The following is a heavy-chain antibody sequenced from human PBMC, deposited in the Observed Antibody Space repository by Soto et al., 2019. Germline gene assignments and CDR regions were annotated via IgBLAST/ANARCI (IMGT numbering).Heavy chain of an antibody. D-gene: IGHD3-22*01. Sequence: ASVRVSCKASGYTFTGYYMHWVRQAPGQGLEWMGWINPNSGGTNYAQKFQGRVTMTRETSISTAYMEMSRLRSDDTAVYYCATAVYYDSSGYYYHYWRQGTL. CDR1: GYTFTGYY. J-gene: IGHJ4*02. CDR2: INPNSGGT. V-gene: IGHV1-2*02. CDR3: ATAVYYDSSGYYYHY.